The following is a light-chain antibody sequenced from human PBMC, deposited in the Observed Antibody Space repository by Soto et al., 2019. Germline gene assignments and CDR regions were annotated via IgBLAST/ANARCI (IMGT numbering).Light chain of an antibody. CDR1: QSVSSNY. CDR2: GAS. V-gene: IGKV3-20*01. Sequence: EIVLTQSPGTLSLSPGERATLSCRASQSVSSNYIAWYQQNPGQAPRLLIYGASTRATGIPDRFSGSGSGTAFTLTISRLEPKDFAVYFCQQYGRSPPFAFGQGTKVEIK. CDR3: QQYGRSPPFA. J-gene: IGKJ2*01.